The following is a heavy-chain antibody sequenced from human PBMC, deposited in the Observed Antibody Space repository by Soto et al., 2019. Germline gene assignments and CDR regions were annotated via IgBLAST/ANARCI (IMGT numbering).Heavy chain of an antibody. V-gene: IGHV3-53*01. CDR1: GFTVSSNY. D-gene: IGHD1-1*01. J-gene: IGHJ5*02. CDR3: AREINNWNDGTNWFDP. CDR2: IYSGGST. Sequence: EVQLVESGGGLIQPGGSLRLSCAASGFTVSSNYMSWVRQAPGKGLEWVSVIYSGGSTYYADSVKGRFTISRDNSKNTLYLQMNSLRAEDTAVYYCAREINNWNDGTNWFDPWGQGTLVTVSS.